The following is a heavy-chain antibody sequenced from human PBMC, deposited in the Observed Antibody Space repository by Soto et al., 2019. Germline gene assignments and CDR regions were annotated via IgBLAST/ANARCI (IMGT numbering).Heavy chain of an antibody. V-gene: IGHV4-30-4*01. Sequence: PSETLSLTCTVSGGSISRGDYYWSWIRQPPGKGLEWIGYIYYSGSTYYNPSLKSRLTISVDTSKKQLSLKLSYVTAADTAVYYCARVGNSRLFDYWGQGALVTVSS. CDR1: GGSISRGDYY. J-gene: IGHJ4*02. CDR3: ARVGNSRLFDY. D-gene: IGHD1-1*01. CDR2: IYYSGST.